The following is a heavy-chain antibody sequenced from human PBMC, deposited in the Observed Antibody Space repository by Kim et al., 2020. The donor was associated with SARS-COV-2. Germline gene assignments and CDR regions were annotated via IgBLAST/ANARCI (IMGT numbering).Heavy chain of an antibody. CDR2: IYHSGST. Sequence: SETLSLTCTVSGYSISSGYYWGWIRQPPGKGLEWIGSIYHSGSTYYNPSLKSRVTISVDTSKNQFSLKLSSVTAADTAVYYCARERSACVNCGGDIDYWG. CDR1: GYSISSGYY. J-gene: IGHJ4*01. D-gene: IGHD2-21*02. V-gene: IGHV4-38-2*02. CDR3: ARERSACVNCGGDIDY.